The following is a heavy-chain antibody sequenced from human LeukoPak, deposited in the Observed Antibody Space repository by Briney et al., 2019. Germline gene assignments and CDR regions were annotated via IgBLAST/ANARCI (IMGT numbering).Heavy chain of an antibody. V-gene: IGHV1-2*02. CDR3: ARQLPRLAYCSSTSCYNYFLNWFDP. J-gene: IGHJ5*02. Sequence: GASVKVSCKASGYTFTGYYMHWVRQAPGQGLEWMGWINPNSGGTNYAQKFQGRVTMTRDTSISTAYMELSRLRSDDTAVYYCARQLPRLAYCSSTSCYNYFLNWFDPRGQGTLVTVSS. CDR2: INPNSGGT. D-gene: IGHD2-2*02. CDR1: GYTFTGYY.